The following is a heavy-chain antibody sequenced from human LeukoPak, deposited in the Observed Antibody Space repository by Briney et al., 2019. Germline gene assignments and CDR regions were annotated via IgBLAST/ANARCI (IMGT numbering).Heavy chain of an antibody. CDR2: IYSSGHT. CDR1: GGSIISGANY. Sequence: SQTLPLTCTVSGGSIISGANYWSWIRQRPGRGLEWIGYIYSSGHTYYNPSLKSRVFLSVDTSKNQFSLKVTSVTAAETAVYYCARAPSVDWYRFQLWGQGTLVTVSS. J-gene: IGHJ1*01. V-gene: IGHV4-31*03. D-gene: IGHD3-9*01. CDR3: ARAPSVDWYRFQL.